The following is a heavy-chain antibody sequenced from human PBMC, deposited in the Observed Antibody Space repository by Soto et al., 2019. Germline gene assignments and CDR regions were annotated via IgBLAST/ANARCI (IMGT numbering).Heavy chain of an antibody. CDR3: AGGGIAAAEDWFDP. J-gene: IGHJ5*02. V-gene: IGHV1-69*13. CDR1: GGTFSSYA. CDR2: IIPIFGTA. D-gene: IGHD6-13*01. Sequence: GASVKVSCKASGGTFSSYAISWVRQAPGQGLEWMGGIIPIFGTANYAQKFQGRVTITADESTSTAYMELSSLRSEDTAVYYCAGGGIAAAEDWFDPWGQGTLVTVSS.